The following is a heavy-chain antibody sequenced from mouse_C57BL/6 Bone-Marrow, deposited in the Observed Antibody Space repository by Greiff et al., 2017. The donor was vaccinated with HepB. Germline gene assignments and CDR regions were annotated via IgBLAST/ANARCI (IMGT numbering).Heavy chain of an antibody. CDR3: TRDPIYGSSPWDY. CDR1: GFTFSSYA. V-gene: IGHV5-9-1*02. Sequence: EVQVVESGEGLVKPGGSLKLSCAASGFTFSSYAMSWVRQTPEKRLEWVAYISSGGDYIYYADTVKGRFTISRDNARNTLYLQMSSLKSEDTAMYYCTRDPIYGSSPWDYWGQGTSVTVSS. CDR2: ISSGGDYI. J-gene: IGHJ4*01. D-gene: IGHD1-1*01.